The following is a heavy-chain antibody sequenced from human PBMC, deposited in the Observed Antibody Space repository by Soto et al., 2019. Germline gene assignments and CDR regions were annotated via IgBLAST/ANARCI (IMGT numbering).Heavy chain of an antibody. V-gene: IGHV1-8*01. CDR3: ARVGSNWYDDYFDY. CDR1: GYTFSDHD. J-gene: IGHJ4*02. D-gene: IGHD1-1*01. CDR2: MNPNSGDT. Sequence: QVRLVQSGAEVKKPGASVKVSCKTPGYTFSDHDINWVRQATGQGPEWLGWMNPNSGDTGYGQNFQGRVTMTRDTSTRAAYMKLSSLRSEDTAVYYFARVGSNWYDDYFDYWGQGTLVTVSS.